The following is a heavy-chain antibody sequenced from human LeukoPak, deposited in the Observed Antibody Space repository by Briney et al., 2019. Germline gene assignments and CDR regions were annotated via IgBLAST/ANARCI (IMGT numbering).Heavy chain of an antibody. D-gene: IGHD3-10*01. V-gene: IGHV1-18*01. Sequence: ASVKVSCKASGYTFTSYGISWVRQAPGQGLEWMGWISAYNGNTNYAQKLQGRVTMTTDTSTSTAYMELRSLRSDDTAVYYCATTPDYYGSGSYLVLYYYYGMDVWGQGTTVTVSS. CDR3: ATTPDYYGSGSYLVLYYYYGMDV. J-gene: IGHJ6*02. CDR2: ISAYNGNT. CDR1: GYTFTSYG.